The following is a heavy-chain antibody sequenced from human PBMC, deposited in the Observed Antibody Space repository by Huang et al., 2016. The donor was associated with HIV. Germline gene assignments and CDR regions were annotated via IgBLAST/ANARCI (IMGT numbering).Heavy chain of an antibody. D-gene: IGHD3-22*01. J-gene: IGHJ4*02. CDR2: ISVRVKG. CDR1: GASLDDSRYY. CDR3: ARQTAPDNGHYDFFLRY. Sequence: LQLQESGPGQAVPSETLSLTCVVSGASLDDSRYYWSWIRQPPGKGLQWLGGISVRVKGYYNPSLKTRVIMSVDASNDRCSVTLGAVTPEDTATYSCARQTAPDNGHYDFFLRYWGQGIPVTVSS. V-gene: IGHV4-39*01.